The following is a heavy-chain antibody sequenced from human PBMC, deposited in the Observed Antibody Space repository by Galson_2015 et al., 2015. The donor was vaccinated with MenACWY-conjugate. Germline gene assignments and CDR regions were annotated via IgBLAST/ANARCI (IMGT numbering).Heavy chain of an antibody. D-gene: IGHD1-26*01. J-gene: IGHJ4*02. CDR1: GFTFSTYW. V-gene: IGHV3-74*01. CDR2: LNSDGRST. Sequence: SLRLCCAASGFTFSTYWMHWVRQAPGTGLVWVSRLNSDGRSTSYADSVKGRFTISRDNAKNTLYLQMNSLRAEDTAVYYCARLGGNYRTTSHFDYWGQGTLVTVSS. CDR3: ARLGGNYRTTSHFDY.